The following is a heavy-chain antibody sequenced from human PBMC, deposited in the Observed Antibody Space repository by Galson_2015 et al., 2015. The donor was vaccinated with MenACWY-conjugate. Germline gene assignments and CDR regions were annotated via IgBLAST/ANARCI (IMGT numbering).Heavy chain of an antibody. CDR1: GFTFANAW. V-gene: IGHV3-15*01. D-gene: IGHD5-24*01. CDR2: IKSKTYGGTT. J-gene: IGHJ6*02. CDR3: ATSGPEMAKFDRHG. Sequence: SLRLSCAASGFTFANAWMTWVRQAPGKGLEWVGHIKSKTYGGTTDYAAPVKGRFTISRDDSKNTLYLQLNGLKTEDTAVYYCATSGPEMAKFDRHGWGQGTTVTVSS.